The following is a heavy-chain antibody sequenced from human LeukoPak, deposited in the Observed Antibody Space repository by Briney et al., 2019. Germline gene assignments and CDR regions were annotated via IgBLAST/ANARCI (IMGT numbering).Heavy chain of an antibody. J-gene: IGHJ1*01. CDR2: IKSKTDGGTT. Sequence: GGSLRLSCAASGFTFSNAWMSWVRQAPGKGLEWVGRIKSKTDGGTTDYAAPVKGRFTISRDDSKNTLYLQMNSLKTEDTAVYYCASTSYYDFWSGWRPAGEYFQHWGQGTLVTVSS. D-gene: IGHD3-3*01. CDR3: ASTSYYDFWSGWRPAGEYFQH. V-gene: IGHV3-15*01. CDR1: GFTFSNAW.